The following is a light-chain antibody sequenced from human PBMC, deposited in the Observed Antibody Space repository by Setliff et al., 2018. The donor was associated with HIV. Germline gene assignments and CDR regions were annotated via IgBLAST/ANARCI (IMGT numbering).Light chain of an antibody. CDR3: SSRTSSSTPYV. V-gene: IGLV2-18*02. J-gene: IGLJ1*01. CDR2: EAS. Sequence: QSALTQPPSVSGSPGQSVTISRTGTSSDVGSSNRVSWYQQPPGTVPRLMIYEASSRPSRVPDRFSGSKSGNTASLTISGLQAEDEADYYCSSRTSSSTPYVFGTGTKVTVL. CDR1: SSDVGSSNR.